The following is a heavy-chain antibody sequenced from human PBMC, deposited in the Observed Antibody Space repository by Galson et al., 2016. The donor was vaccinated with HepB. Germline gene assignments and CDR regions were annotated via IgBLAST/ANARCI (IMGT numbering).Heavy chain of an antibody. D-gene: IGHD3-22*01. CDR3: TMISWSTSSGFGF. J-gene: IGHJ4*02. Sequence: SLRLSCAASGFTFSNYGMSWVRQAPGKGLEWVSAVSGSGDHTYYADSVKGRFTISRDNSRNTVYVQINSLRAEDTAIYYCTMISWSTSSGFGFWGQGTRVTVSS. V-gene: IGHV3-23*01. CDR2: VSGSGDHT. CDR1: GFTFSNYG.